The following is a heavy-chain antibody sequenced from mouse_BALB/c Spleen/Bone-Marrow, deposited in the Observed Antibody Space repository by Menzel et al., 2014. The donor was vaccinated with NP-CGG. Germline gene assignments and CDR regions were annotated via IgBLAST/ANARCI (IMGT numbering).Heavy chain of an antibody. CDR3: TIPTARACFDY. J-gene: IGHJ2*01. Sequence: QVQLRQSGAELVKPGASVKMSCKASGYTFTSYWMHWVKQRPGQGLEWIGVIDPSDSYTSHNQKFKGKATLTVDTSSSTAYMQLSSLTSEDSAVYYCTIPTARACFDYWGQGTTLTVSS. D-gene: IGHD3-2*01. V-gene: IGHV1S127*01. CDR2: IDPSDSYT. CDR1: GYTFTSYW.